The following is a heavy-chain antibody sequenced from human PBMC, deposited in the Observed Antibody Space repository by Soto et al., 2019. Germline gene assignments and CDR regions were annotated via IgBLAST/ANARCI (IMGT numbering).Heavy chain of an antibody. D-gene: IGHD2-15*01. V-gene: IGHV1-18*01. J-gene: IGHJ6*02. CDR3: ARGGASTGGMDV. CDR2: INPYTGNT. CDR1: GYTFTSYG. Sequence: QVQLVQSGVEVKKPGASMKVSCKASGYTFTSYGFSWVRQSPGQGLEWMGWINPYTGNTNYAQNLQGRVTMTTDTSTSTAYMELRSLTSDDTAVYYCARGGASTGGMDVWGQGTTVTVPS.